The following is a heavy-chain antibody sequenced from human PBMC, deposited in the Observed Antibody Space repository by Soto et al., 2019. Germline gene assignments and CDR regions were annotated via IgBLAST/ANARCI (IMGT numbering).Heavy chain of an antibody. J-gene: IGHJ6*02. CDR1: GYTLTELS. V-gene: IGHV1-24*01. D-gene: IGHD6-19*01. Sequence: ASVKVSCKVSGYTLTELSMHWVRQAPGKGLEWMGGFDPEDGETSYAQKFQGRVTMTEDTSTDTAYMELSSLRSEDTAVYYCATAAVAGYYYYYGMDVWGQGTTVTVSS. CDR3: ATAAVAGYYYYYGMDV. CDR2: FDPEDGET.